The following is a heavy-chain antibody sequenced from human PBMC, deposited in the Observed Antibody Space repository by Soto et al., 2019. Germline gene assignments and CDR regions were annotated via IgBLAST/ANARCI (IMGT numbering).Heavy chain of an antibody. V-gene: IGHV4-4*02. CDR1: GGSISNSNW. Sequence: QVQLQESGPGLVKPSGTLSLTCDVSGGSISNSNWWSWVRQSPGKGLEWIGEIYHSGSTNYNPSLKSRVTISVAKSKTQFSLKLISVTAADTAVYYCARDPPRGYGMDVWGQGTTVTVSS. CDR2: IYHSGST. CDR3: ARDPPRGYGMDV. J-gene: IGHJ6*02.